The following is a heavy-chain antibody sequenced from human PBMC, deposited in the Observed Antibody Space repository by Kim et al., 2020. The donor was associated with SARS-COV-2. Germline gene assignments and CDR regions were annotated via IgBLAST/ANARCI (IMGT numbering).Heavy chain of an antibody. CDR2: ISGSGGTK. V-gene: IGHV3-23*01. CDR3: AKADSSGYWPYYFDY. Sequence: PGGSLRLSCSASGFTFNKYAMSWVRQAPGKGLFWVSTISGSGGTKSYADSVKGRFTIARDNSKNLLYLQINSLRAEDMAVYYCAKADSSGYWPYYFDYWGQGTLLTVSS. CDR1: GFTFNKYA. J-gene: IGHJ4*02. D-gene: IGHD3-22*01.